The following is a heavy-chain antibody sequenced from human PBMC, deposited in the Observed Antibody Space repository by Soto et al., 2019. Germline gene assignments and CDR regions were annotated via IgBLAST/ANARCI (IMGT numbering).Heavy chain of an antibody. CDR1: GYIFTSYG. J-gene: IGHJ6*02. D-gene: IGHD6-19*01. Sequence: ASVKVNCKASGYIFTSYGVRWVRQAPGQGLEWMGWISAYNGNTNNAQKLRGRVTMTTDTSTSTAYMELRSLRSDDTAVYYCARAPSAGYSSGWYVGYYYYYGMDVWGQGTTVTVSS. V-gene: IGHV1-18*04. CDR3: ARAPSAGYSSGWYVGYYYYYGMDV. CDR2: ISAYNGNT.